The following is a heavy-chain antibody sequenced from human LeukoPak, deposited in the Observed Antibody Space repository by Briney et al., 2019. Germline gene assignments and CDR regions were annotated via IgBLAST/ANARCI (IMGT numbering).Heavy chain of an antibody. CDR1: GGSISSYY. CDR3: ARLVSTTAYYFDY. Sequence: SETLSLTCTVSGGSISSYYWSWIRQPPGKGLEWIGYIYYSGSTNYNPSLRSRVTISVDTSKNQFPLKLSSVTAADTAVYYCARLVSTTAYYFDYWGQGTLVTVSS. V-gene: IGHV4-59*01. J-gene: IGHJ4*02. CDR2: IYYSGST. D-gene: IGHD4-17*01.